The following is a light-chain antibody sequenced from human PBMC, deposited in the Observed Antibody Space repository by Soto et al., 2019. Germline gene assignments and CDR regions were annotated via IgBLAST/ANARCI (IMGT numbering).Light chain of an antibody. Sequence: EVLMTQSPATLSVSPGERATLSCRASQNISTDLAWYQQKPGQAPRLLIYGASTRATGIPARFSGSGAGADVTLTISSLQSEDFAVYYCQQYANWPPDTFGPGTKVDFK. CDR3: QQYANWPPDT. J-gene: IGKJ3*01. CDR2: GAS. CDR1: QNISTD. V-gene: IGKV3-15*01.